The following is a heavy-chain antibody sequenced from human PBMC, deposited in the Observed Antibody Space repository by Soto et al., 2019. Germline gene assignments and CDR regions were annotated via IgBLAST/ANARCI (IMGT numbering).Heavy chain of an antibody. CDR1: GFIFSDYY. CDR3: AKDGRVPLL. CDR2: ISSSGSLM. V-gene: IGHV3-11*01. D-gene: IGHD3-3*01. Sequence: QVQLVESGGGLVKPGGSLRLSCATSGFIFSDYYMSWIRQTPGKGLEWLSSISSSGSLMYYADSVKGRFTISRDDAWNSLFLQMDSLRAEDTAVYYCAKDGRVPLLRGQGTLVSVSS. J-gene: IGHJ4*02.